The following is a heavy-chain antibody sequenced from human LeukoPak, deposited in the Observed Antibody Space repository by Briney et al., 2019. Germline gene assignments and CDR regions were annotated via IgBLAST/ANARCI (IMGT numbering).Heavy chain of an antibody. J-gene: IGHJ4*02. Sequence: PGGSLRLSCAASKFTFSSYNMNWVRQAPGKGLEWVSYISSSSNTIYYADSVKGRFTISRDNAKKSLYLQMNSLRAEDTAVYYCASSPRAQVVYFDYWGPGTLVTVPS. D-gene: IGHD3-16*01. CDR3: ASSPRAQVVYFDY. CDR2: ISSSSNTI. CDR1: KFTFSSYN. V-gene: IGHV3-48*01.